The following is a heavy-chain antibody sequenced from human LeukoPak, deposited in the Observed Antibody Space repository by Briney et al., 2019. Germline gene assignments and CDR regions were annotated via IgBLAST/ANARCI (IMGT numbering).Heavy chain of an antibody. D-gene: IGHD6-19*01. J-gene: IGHJ4*02. V-gene: IGHV3-49*04. Sequence: PGRSLRLSCTAPGFTFGDYGMSWVRQAPGKGLEWVGFIRSKAYGGTTEYAASVKGRFIISRDDFKSIAYLQMNSLKTEDTAVYYCTRSSSGWYSDYWGQGTLVTVSS. CDR1: GFTFGDYG. CDR3: TRSSSGWYSDY. CDR2: IRSKAYGGTT.